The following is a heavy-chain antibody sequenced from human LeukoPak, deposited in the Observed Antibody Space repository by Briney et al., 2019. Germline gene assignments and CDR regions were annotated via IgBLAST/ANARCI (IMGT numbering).Heavy chain of an antibody. D-gene: IGHD2-2*01. V-gene: IGHV4-38-2*01. CDR2: IFHNGIT. Sequence: SETLSLTCAVSGFYINSGYFWAWIRQSPGKGLEWIGSIFHNGITYYNPSLKSRITISVDTSKNQFSLRLSSVTAADTAVYYCARRISTRRGETCSSTSCYFDYWGQGALVTVSS. CDR1: GFYINSGYF. J-gene: IGHJ4*02. CDR3: ARRISTRRGETCSSTSCYFDY.